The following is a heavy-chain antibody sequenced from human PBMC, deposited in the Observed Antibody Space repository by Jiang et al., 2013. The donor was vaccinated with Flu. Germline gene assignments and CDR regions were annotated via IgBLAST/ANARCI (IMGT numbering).Heavy chain of an antibody. CDR3: ARRRYYYGSGSLGYYGMDV. CDR1: GGSFSGYY. D-gene: IGHD3-10*01. CDR2: INHSGST. Sequence: LLKPSETLSLTCAVYGGSFSGYYWSWIRQPPGKGLEWIGEINHSGSTNYNPSLKSRVTISVDTSKNQFSLKLSSVTAADTAVYYCARRRYYYGSGSLGYYGMDVWGKGTTVTVSS. V-gene: IGHV4-34*01. J-gene: IGHJ6*04.